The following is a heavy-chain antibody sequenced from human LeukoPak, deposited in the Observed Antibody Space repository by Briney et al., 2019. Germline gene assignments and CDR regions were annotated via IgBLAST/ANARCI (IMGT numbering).Heavy chain of an antibody. D-gene: IGHD3-16*01. CDR3: ASFRLGYFDY. Sequence: GGSLRLSCAASGFTFSSYAMSWVRQAPGKGLEWVANIKQDGSEKYYVDSVKGRFTISRDNAKNSLYLQMNSLRAEDTAVYYCASFRLGYFDYWGQGTLVTVSS. CDR1: GFTFSSYA. CDR2: IKQDGSEK. V-gene: IGHV3-7*01. J-gene: IGHJ4*02.